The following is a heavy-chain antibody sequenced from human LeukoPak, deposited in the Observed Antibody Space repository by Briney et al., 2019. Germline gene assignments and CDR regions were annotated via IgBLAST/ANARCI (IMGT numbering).Heavy chain of an antibody. Sequence: GGSLRLSCAASGFTFSSYARKWVRQAPGKGVEGVAAISGRGGSAYYADSVKGGFTISRENAKKTVELKMNSLRAEDTAVYYCAKALKRSNWYVVDYWGQGTLVTVSS. CDR1: GFTFSSYA. CDR3: AKALKRSNWYVVDY. D-gene: IGHD6-13*01. J-gene: IGHJ4*02. CDR2: ISGRGGSA. V-gene: IGHV3-23*01.